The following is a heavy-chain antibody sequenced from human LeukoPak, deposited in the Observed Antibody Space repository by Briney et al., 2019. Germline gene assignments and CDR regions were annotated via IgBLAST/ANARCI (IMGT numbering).Heavy chain of an antibody. CDR2: IYHSGST. J-gene: IGHJ4*02. CDR3: ARGADNSFDY. D-gene: IGHD1-1*01. Sequence: PSETLSLTCTVSGYSISSGYYWGWIRQPPGKGLEWIGSIYHSGSTYYNPSLKSRVTISVDTSKNQFSLKLSSVTAADTAVYYCARGADNSFDYWGQGTLVTVSS. V-gene: IGHV4-38-2*02. CDR1: GYSISSGYY.